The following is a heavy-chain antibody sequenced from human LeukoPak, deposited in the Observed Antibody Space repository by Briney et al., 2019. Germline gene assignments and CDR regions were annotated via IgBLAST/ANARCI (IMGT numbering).Heavy chain of an antibody. V-gene: IGHV3-23*01. D-gene: IGHD3-22*01. Sequence: GGSLRLSCAASGFSFNTYTMRWVRQAPGKGLEWVSAISNDGGGTTYADFVKGRFTISRDNSKNTLFLQMNSLRAEDTALYYCAKGSSGYFLDLWGQGTLVTVSS. CDR3: AKGSSGYFLDL. J-gene: IGHJ5*02. CDR2: ISNDGGGT. CDR1: GFSFNTYT.